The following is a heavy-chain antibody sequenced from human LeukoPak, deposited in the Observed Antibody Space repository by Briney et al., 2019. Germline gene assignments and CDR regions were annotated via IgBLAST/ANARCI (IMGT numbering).Heavy chain of an antibody. D-gene: IGHD5-18*01. Sequence: PGGSLRLSCAASGFTLSSYAMSWVRQAPGRGLEWVSLISGNAGSTYYADSVKGRFTISRDNSKNTLYLQMNSLRAEDTAVYYCAKQRRYSYGLPDYWGQGTLVTVSS. J-gene: IGHJ4*02. CDR3: AKQRRYSYGLPDY. CDR2: ISGNAGST. CDR1: GFTLSSYA. V-gene: IGHV3-23*01.